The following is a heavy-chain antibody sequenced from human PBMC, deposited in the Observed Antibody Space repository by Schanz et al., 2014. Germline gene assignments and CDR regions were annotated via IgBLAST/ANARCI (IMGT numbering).Heavy chain of an antibody. J-gene: IGHJ6*02. V-gene: IGHV4-59*01. CDR2: IYDHGST. CDR3: ARARFTGYYMDV. D-gene: IGHD3-9*01. CDR1: GVSITNNY. Sequence: QVQLQESGPGLVKPSETLSLTCTISGVSITNNYWAWVRQPPGKGLEWIGYIYDHGSTNYNASLKSRVTMSVDTSKNQFSLKLSSVTAADTAVYYCARARFTGYYMDVWGQGTAVTVSS.